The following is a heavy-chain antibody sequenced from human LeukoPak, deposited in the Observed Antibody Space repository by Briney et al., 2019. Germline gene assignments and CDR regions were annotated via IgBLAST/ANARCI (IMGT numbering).Heavy chain of an antibody. CDR2: ISSSSSTI. D-gene: IGHD2-15*01. CDR1: GFTFSSYS. J-gene: IGHJ4*02. V-gene: IGHV3-48*01. CDR3: AKDSVASWPLDYFDY. Sequence: GGSLRLSCAAPGFTFSSYSMNWARQAPGKGLEWVSYISSSSSTIYYADSVKGRFTISRDNSKNTLYLQMNSLRAEDTAVYYCAKDSVASWPLDYFDYWGQGTLVTVSS.